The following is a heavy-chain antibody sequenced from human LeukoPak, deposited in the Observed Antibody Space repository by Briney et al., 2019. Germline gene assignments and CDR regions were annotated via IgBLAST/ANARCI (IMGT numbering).Heavy chain of an antibody. Sequence: GGSLRLSCAASGFTFSNYMMHWVRQAPGKGLVWVSRIKSDGITITYADSVKGRFTISRDNAKNTLYLQMNSLRAEDTALYYCAKGHIPYYYDSSGYPDYWGQGTLVTVSS. J-gene: IGHJ4*02. CDR3: AKGHIPYYYDSSGYPDY. CDR1: GFTFSNYM. D-gene: IGHD3-22*01. V-gene: IGHV3-74*01. CDR2: IKSDGITI.